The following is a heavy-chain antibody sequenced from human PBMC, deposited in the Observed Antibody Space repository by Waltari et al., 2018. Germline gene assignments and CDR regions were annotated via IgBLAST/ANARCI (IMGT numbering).Heavy chain of an antibody. CDR2: MSSSGSTI. V-gene: IGHV3-48*03. CDR1: GFTFNSYK. D-gene: IGHD1-26*01. CDR3: ARGSGWEDDAFDI. Sequence: EVQLVESGGGLVQPGGSLRLSCAASGFTFNSYKLHWVRQAPGKGLEWVSYMSSSGSTIYYADSVKGRFTISRDNAKNSMYLQMNSLRAEDTAIYYCARGSGWEDDAFDIWGQGTMVTVSS. J-gene: IGHJ3*02.